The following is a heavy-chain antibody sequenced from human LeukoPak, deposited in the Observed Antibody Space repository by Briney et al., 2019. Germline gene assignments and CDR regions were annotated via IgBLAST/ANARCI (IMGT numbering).Heavy chain of an antibody. J-gene: IGHJ4*02. CDR1: GFTFSNYA. CDR3: ARDPGTAMGRALDY. V-gene: IGHV3-23*01. D-gene: IGHD5-18*01. Sequence: PGGSLRLSCAASGFTFSNYAMSWVRQAPGKGLEWVSAISGSGGSTYIADSVKGRFTISRDNAKNTLYLQMNSLRAEDTAVYYCARDPGTAMGRALDYWGQGTLVIVSS. CDR2: ISGSGGST.